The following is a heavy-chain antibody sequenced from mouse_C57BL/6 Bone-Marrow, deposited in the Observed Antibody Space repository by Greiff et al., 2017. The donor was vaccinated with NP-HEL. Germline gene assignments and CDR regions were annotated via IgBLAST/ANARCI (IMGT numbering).Heavy chain of an antibody. CDR1: GYAFSSYW. J-gene: IGHJ1*03. Sequence: QVQLKQSGAELVKPGASVKISCKASGYAFSSYWMNWVKQRPGKGLEWIGQIYPGDGDTNYNGKFKGKATLTADKSSSTAYMQLSSLTSEDSAVYFCARKEVYDYDSRYFDVWGTGTTVTVSS. CDR2: IYPGDGDT. V-gene: IGHV1-80*01. D-gene: IGHD2-4*01. CDR3: ARKEVYDYDSRYFDV.